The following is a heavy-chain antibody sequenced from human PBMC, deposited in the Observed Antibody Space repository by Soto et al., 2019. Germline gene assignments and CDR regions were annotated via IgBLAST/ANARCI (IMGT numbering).Heavy chain of an antibody. CDR3: ARAHTPSQLWFGELFQD. D-gene: IGHD3-10*01. CDR2: ISSSSSYI. Sequence: GGSLRLSCAASGFTFSSYSMNWVRQAPGKGLEWVSSISSSSSYIYYAGSVKGRFTISRDNAKNSLYLQMNSLRAEDTAVYYCARAHTPSQLWFGELFQDWGQGTLVTVSS. J-gene: IGHJ4*02. CDR1: GFTFSSYS. V-gene: IGHV3-21*01.